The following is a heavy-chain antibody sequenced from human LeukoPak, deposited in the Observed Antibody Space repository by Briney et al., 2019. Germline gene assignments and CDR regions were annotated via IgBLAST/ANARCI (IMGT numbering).Heavy chain of an antibody. J-gene: IGHJ4*02. D-gene: IGHD3-10*01. V-gene: IGHV3-30-3*01. CDR3: ARGEYYYGSGSYYHY. CDR2: ISYDGSNK. Sequence: PGGSLRLSCAASGFTFSSYAMHWVRQAPGKGLEWVAVISYDGSNKYYADSVKGRFTISRDNSKNTLYLQMSSLRAEDTAVYYCARGEYYYGSGSYYHYWGQGTLVTVSS. CDR1: GFTFSSYA.